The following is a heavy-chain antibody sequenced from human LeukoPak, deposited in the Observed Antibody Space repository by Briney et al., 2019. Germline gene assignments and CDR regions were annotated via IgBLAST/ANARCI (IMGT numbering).Heavy chain of an antibody. Sequence: TGGSLRLSCAASGFTFSSYGMHWVRQAPGKGLEGVALIWFYGSNKYYADSVKGRFTISRDNSKNTLYLQMNSLRAEDTAVYYRARDPGYCFNGVCPDDAFDIWGQGTMVTVSS. CDR2: IWFYGSNK. CDR1: GFTFSSYG. CDR3: ARDPGYCFNGVCPDDAFDI. D-gene: IGHD2-8*01. J-gene: IGHJ3*02. V-gene: IGHV3-33*01.